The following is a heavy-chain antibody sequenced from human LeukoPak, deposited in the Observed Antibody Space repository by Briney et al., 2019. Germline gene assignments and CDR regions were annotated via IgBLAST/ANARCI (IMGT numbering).Heavy chain of an antibody. Sequence: GGSLRLSCAASGFTFSSYWMSWVRQAPGKGLEWVANIKQDGSEKYYADSVKGRFTISRDNSKNTLYVQMNSLRVEDTAVYYCARDFGQQLVLNWFDPWGQGTLVTVSS. CDR3: ARDFGQQLVLNWFDP. J-gene: IGHJ5*02. CDR2: IKQDGSEK. V-gene: IGHV3-7*01. CDR1: GFTFSSYW. D-gene: IGHD6-13*01.